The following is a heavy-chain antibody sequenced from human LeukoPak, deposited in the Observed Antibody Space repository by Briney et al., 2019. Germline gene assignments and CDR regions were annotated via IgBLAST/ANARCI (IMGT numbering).Heavy chain of an antibody. CDR2: INYRGSA. Sequence: SETLSLTCAVSGGSISADNYYWDWIRQPPGKGLEWIGSINYRGSAYYNPSLESRVTISVDTSENQFSLQLSSVTAADTAVYYCARENYCTNGVCWAFDPWGQGTLVTVSS. CDR1: GGSISADNYY. CDR3: ARENYCTNGVCWAFDP. V-gene: IGHV4-39*07. D-gene: IGHD2-8*01. J-gene: IGHJ5*02.